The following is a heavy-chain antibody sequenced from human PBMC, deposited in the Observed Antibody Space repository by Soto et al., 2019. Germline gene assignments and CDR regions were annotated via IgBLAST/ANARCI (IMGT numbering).Heavy chain of an antibody. J-gene: IGHJ3*02. D-gene: IGHD3-10*01. CDR2: FYHNGRT. V-gene: IGHV4-61*01. CDR3: ARGGGDYVVRGVSWAFDI. Sequence: SETLSLTCVVSGDAVSSVNFYWSWIRQPPGKGLELIGHFYHNGRTEYSPSLKSRVTISADMSKNQFSLKLNSVTAADTAVYYCARGGGDYVVRGVSWAFDIWGQGTMVTVSS. CDR1: GDAVSSVNFY.